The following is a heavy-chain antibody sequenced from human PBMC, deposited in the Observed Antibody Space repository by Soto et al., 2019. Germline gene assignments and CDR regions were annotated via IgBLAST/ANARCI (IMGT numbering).Heavy chain of an antibody. CDR2: IGPESGAT. J-gene: IGHJ4*02. D-gene: IGHD1-26*01. CDR1: GYTFTGHY. V-gene: IGHV1-2*02. Sequence: ASVKVSCKASGYTFTGHYIHWVRQAPEQGPEWMGEIGPESGATRYAQRFQGRVTMTRDMSITTVYMELNNLSPDDTAVYYCGRGRSGQIVVFYWGQGTPVTSP. CDR3: GRGRSGQIVVFY.